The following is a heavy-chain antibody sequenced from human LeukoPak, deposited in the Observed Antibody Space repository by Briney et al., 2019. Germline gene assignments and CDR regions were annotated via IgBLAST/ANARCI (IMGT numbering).Heavy chain of an antibody. CDR3: ARDVFFRAHNWFDP. D-gene: IGHD2/OR15-2a*01. V-gene: IGHV4-4*02. CDR2: IYQSGST. Sequence: SETLSLTCAVSGSSINNKKWWSWVRQPPGKGLEWIGEIYQSGSTNYNPSLKSRVTISVDKSKNQFSLQLTSVTAADTAVYYCARDVFFRAHNWFDPWGQGTLVTVSS. CDR1: GSSINNKKW. J-gene: IGHJ5*02.